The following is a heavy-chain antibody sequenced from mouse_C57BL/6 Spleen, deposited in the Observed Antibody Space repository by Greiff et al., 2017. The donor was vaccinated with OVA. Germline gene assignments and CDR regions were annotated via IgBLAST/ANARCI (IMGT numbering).Heavy chain of an antibody. CDR2: IDPSDSYT. CDR1: GYTFTSYW. J-gene: IGHJ4*01. CDR3: ARRNYDYDGYYAMDY. D-gene: IGHD2-4*01. V-gene: IGHV1-59*01. Sequence: VQLQQPGAELVRPGTSVKLSCKASGYTFTSYWMHWVKQRPGQGLEWIGVIDPSDSYTNYNQKFKGKATLTVDTSSSTAYMQLSSLTSEDSAVYYCARRNYDYDGYYAMDYWGQGTSVTVSS.